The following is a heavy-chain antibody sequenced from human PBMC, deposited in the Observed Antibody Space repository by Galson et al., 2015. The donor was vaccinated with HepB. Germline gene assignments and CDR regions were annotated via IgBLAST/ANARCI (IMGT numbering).Heavy chain of an antibody. D-gene: IGHD5-24*01. Sequence: SLRLSCAGSGFTFRSYAVNWVRQAPGKGLERVAVISYDGNRKYYSDSVKGRFTISRDNAKNTVYLQMNSLRREDTALYSCAKAAGEKWLEPHLPNRGQGTLVNVSP. V-gene: IGHV3-30*04. CDR3: AKAAGEKWLEPHLPN. J-gene: IGHJ1*01. CDR2: ISYDGNRK. CDR1: GFTFRSYA.